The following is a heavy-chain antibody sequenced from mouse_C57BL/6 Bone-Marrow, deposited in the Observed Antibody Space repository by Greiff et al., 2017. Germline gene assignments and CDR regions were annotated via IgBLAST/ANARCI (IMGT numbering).Heavy chain of an antibody. V-gene: IGHV14-4*01. CDR3: TTFLDGYYVVPYYYAMDY. CDR2: IDPENGDT. J-gene: IGHJ4*01. Sequence: VQLQQSGAELVRPGASVKLSCTASGFNIKDDYMHWVKQRPEQGLAWIGWIDPENGDTEYASKFQGKATLTADPSSNTAYLQLSSLTSEDTAVYYCTTFLDGYYVVPYYYAMDYWGQGTSVTVSS. CDR1: GFNIKDDY. D-gene: IGHD2-3*01.